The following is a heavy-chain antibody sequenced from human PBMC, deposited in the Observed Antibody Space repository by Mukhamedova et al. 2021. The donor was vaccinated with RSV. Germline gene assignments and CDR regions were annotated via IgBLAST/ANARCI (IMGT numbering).Heavy chain of an antibody. Sequence: TISRDNAKNSLYLQMNSLRAEDTAVYYCAREDGYNAFDIWGQRTMVTVSS. CDR3: AREDGYNAFDI. D-gene: IGHD5-24*01. V-gene: IGHV3-48*03. J-gene: IGHJ3*02.